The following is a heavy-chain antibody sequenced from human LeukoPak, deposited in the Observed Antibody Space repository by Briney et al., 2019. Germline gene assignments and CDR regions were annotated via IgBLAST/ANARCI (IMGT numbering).Heavy chain of an antibody. CDR1: GGPIRSFY. CDR3: ARHTVTTHYYYYGMDV. V-gene: IGHV4-59*08. Sequence: SETLSLTCAVSGGPIRSFYWSWFRQPPGKGLEWIGYIYNSGSTNYNPSLKSRVTISVDTSKNQFSLKLSSVTAADTAVYYCARHTVTTHYYYYGMDVWGQGTTVTVSS. CDR2: IYNSGST. D-gene: IGHD4-17*01. J-gene: IGHJ6*02.